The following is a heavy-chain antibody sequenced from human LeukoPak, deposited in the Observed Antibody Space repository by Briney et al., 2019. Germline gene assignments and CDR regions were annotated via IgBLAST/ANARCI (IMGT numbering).Heavy chain of an antibody. CDR2: IIPIFGTA. V-gene: IGHV1-69*13. CDR3: ARDRQGELRPSDWFDP. Sequence: SVKVSCTASGGTFSSYAISWVRQAPGQGLEWMGGIIPIFGTANYAQKFQGRVTITADESTSTACMELSSLRSEDTAVYYCARDRQGELRPSDWFDPWGQGTLVTVSS. CDR1: GGTFSSYA. D-gene: IGHD1-26*01. J-gene: IGHJ5*02.